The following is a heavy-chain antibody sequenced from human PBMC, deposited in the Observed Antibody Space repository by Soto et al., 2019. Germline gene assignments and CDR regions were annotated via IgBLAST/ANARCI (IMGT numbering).Heavy chain of an antibody. CDR2: IKSKTDGGTT. D-gene: IGHD2-15*01. J-gene: IGHJ4*02. Sequence: GGSLRLCCAASGFTFSNAWMSWVRQAPGKGLEWVGRIKSKTDGGTTDYAAPVKGRFTISRDDSKNTLYPQMNSLKTEDTAVYYCTTDLVVVVVAATPISIDYWGQGTLVTVSS. CDR3: TTDLVVVVVAATPISIDY. CDR1: GFTFSNAW. V-gene: IGHV3-15*01.